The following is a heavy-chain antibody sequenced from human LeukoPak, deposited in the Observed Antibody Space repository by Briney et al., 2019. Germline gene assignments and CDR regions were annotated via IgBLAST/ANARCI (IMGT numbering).Heavy chain of an antibody. CDR2: ISGSGGST. J-gene: IGHJ4*02. CDR1: GFTLSSYA. V-gene: IGHV3-23*01. Sequence: AGGSLRLSCAASGFTLSSYAMSWVRQAPGKGLEWVSAISGSGGSTYYADSVKGRFTISRDNSKNTLYLQMNSLRAEDTAVYYCANFKGVCSTSCYAHWGQGTLATVSS. CDR3: ANFKGVCSTSCYAH. D-gene: IGHD2-2*01.